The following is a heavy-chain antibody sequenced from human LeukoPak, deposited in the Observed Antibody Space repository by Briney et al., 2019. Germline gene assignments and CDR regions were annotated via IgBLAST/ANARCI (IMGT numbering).Heavy chain of an antibody. D-gene: IGHD3-3*01. CDR2: IFHSGST. J-gene: IGHJ4*02. CDR1: GYSISSGFY. CDR3: ATDYDFWSGIGSYYFDY. V-gene: IGHV4-38-2*02. Sequence: SETLSLTCSVSGYSISSGFYWGWIRQPPGKGLEWIGSIFHSGSTYYNPSLKSRVTISVDTSKNQFSLKLSSVTAADTAVYYCATDYDFWSGIGSYYFDYWGQGTLVTVSS.